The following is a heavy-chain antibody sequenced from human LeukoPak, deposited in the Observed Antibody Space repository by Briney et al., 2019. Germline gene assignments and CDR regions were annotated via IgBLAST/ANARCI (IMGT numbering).Heavy chain of an antibody. CDR1: GFTFSAYW. Sequence: PGGSLRLSCAASGFTFSAYWMNWVRQAPGKGPEWVANIKHDGSEKYYVDSVKGRFTISRDNAKNSLYLQMNTLRGDDTAIYYCARDPRVMTLFENYMDVWGKGTTVTVSS. V-gene: IGHV3-7*01. J-gene: IGHJ6*03. CDR3: ARDPRVMTLFENYMDV. D-gene: IGHD3-16*01. CDR2: IKHDGSEK.